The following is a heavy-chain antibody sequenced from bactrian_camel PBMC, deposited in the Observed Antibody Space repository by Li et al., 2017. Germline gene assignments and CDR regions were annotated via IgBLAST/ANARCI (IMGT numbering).Heavy chain of an antibody. D-gene: IGHD6*01. Sequence: HVQLVESGGGSVEAGGSLRLSCAARTGTFRSACMGWIRQVSGQEREGVASIDADGETSYVDSVKGRFTISRDNAKNTLYLQMNSLKPDDTAVYYCATDLLAGGSWYLPHVRLNYWSQGTQVTVS. J-gene: IGHJ4*01. CDR2: IDADGET. V-gene: IGHV3S9*01. CDR3: ATDLLAGGSWYLPHVRLNY. CDR1: TGTFRSAC.